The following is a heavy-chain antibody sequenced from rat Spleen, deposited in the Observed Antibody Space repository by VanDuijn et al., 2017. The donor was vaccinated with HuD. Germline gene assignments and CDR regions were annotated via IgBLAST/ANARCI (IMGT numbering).Heavy chain of an antibody. CDR1: GFAFNDYY. J-gene: IGHJ4*01. D-gene: IGHD4-3*01. CDR2: ISYDGSST. CDR3: TTEFGVRVMDA. V-gene: IGHV5-20*01. Sequence: EVQLVESGGGLVQPGRSLKLSCAASGFAFNDYYMAWVRQAPTKGLEWVATISYDGSSTYYRDSVKGRFTISRDNAKPQIKMDSLRSEDTATYYCTTEFGVRVMDAWGQGASVTVSS.